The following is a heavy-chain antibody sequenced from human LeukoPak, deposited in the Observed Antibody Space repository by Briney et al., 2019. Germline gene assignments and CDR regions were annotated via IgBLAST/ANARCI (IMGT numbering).Heavy chain of an antibody. CDR2: IWHDGSAE. CDR1: GFIFSSYG. V-gene: IGHV3-33*06. Sequence: GGSLRLSCATSGFIFSSYGMYWVRQAPGKGLEWVAVIWHDGSAEFYADSVKGRFSISRYDSKNTVYLQMNSLRAEDTALYYCAKDNRGGWSGYFDYWGQGVLVTVSS. CDR3: AKDNRGGWSGYFDY. D-gene: IGHD6-19*01. J-gene: IGHJ4*02.